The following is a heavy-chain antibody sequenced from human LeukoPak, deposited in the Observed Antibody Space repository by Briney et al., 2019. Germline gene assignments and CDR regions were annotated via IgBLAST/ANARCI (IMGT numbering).Heavy chain of an antibody. J-gene: IGHJ2*01. D-gene: IGHD4-17*01. V-gene: IGHV3-15*01. CDR3: TTVDYGDYWYFDL. CDR1: GFTFSNAW. Sequence: GGSLRLSCAGSGFTFSNAWMSWVRQAPGKGLEWVGRIKSKTDGGTTDYAAPVKGRFTISRDDSKNTLYLQMNSLKTEDTAVYYCTTVDYGDYWYFDLWGRGTLVTVSS. CDR2: IKSKTDGGTT.